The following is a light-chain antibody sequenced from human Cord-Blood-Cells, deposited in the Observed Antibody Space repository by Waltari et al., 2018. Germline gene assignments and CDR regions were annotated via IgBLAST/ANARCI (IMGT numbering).Light chain of an antibody. CDR1: SSDVGGYNS. Sequence: QSALTPPASVSGSPGQSITISCTATSSDVGGYNSVSWYQQHPGKAPKLMIYDVSNRPSGVSNRFPGSKSGNTASLTISGLQAEDEADYYCSSYTSSSTWVFGGGTKLTVL. CDR2: DVS. J-gene: IGLJ3*02. CDR3: SSYTSSSTWV. V-gene: IGLV2-14*03.